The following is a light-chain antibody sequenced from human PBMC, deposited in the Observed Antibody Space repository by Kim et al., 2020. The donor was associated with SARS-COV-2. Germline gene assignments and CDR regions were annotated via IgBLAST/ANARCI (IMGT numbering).Light chain of an antibody. Sequence: SSTIACSGSRSDIGGYNYGSWYQQHPGKAPKLMIYDVTTRPSGVSDRFSGSKSANMASLTIFGLQAEDEADYYCSSYSTTSAVVFGGGTKLTVL. J-gene: IGLJ3*02. V-gene: IGLV2-14*03. CDR3: SSYSTTSAVV. CDR1: RSDIGGYNY. CDR2: DVT.